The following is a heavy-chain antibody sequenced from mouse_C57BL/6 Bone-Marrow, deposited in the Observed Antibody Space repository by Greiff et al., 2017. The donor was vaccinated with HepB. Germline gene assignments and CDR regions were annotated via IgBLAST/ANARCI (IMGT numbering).Heavy chain of an antibody. CDR1: GFTFSSYA. V-gene: IGHV5-4*03. CDR3: ARIYYYGSSPAWFAY. Sequence: EVMLVESGGGLVKPGGSLKLSCAASGFTFSSYAMSWVRQTPEKRLEWVATISDGGSYTYYPDNVKGRFTISRDNAKNNLYLPMSHMKSEDTAMYYCARIYYYGSSPAWFAYWGQGTLVTVSA. D-gene: IGHD1-1*01. J-gene: IGHJ3*01. CDR2: ISDGGSYT.